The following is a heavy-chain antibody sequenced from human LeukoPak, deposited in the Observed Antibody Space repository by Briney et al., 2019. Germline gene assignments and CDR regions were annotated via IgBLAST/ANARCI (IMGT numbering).Heavy chain of an antibody. J-gene: IGHJ5*02. CDR2: IYYSGST. D-gene: IGHD2-2*01. CDR3: ARGSDCSSTSCYEDSWFDP. Sequence: SETLSLTCTVSGGSISNYYWSWIRQPPGKGLEWIGYIYYSGSTNYNPSLKSRVTILVDTSKNQFSLKLSSVTAADTAVYYCARGSDCSSTSCYEDSWFDPWGQGTLVTVSS. V-gene: IGHV4-59*08. CDR1: GGSISNYY.